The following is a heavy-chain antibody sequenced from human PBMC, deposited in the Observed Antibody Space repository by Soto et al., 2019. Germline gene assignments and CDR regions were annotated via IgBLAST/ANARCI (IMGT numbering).Heavy chain of an antibody. J-gene: IGHJ6*02. CDR1: GFTFSSYG. CDR2: ISYDGSNK. D-gene: IGHD3-9*01. Sequence: GGSLRLSCAASGFTFSSYGMHWVRQAPGKGLEWVAVISYDGSNKYYADSVKGRFTISRDNSKNTLYLQMNSLRAEDTAVYYCAKAQYYDILTGYSVHGSYYGMDVWGQGTTVTVSS. CDR3: AKAQYYDILTGYSVHGSYYGMDV. V-gene: IGHV3-30*18.